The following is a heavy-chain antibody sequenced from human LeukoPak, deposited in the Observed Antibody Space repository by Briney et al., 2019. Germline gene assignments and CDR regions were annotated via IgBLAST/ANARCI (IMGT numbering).Heavy chain of an antibody. CDR1: GFTFSSYA. D-gene: IGHD3-3*01. J-gene: IGHJ4*02. Sequence: GESLRLSCAASGFTFSSYAMTWVRQAPGKGLEWVAAITGSGSGTFYADSVRGRFTISRDNSKNTLYLQMSSLKTEDTAVYYCARESGIDFWGRGTLVAVSS. CDR2: ITGSGSGT. V-gene: IGHV3-23*01. CDR3: ARESGIDF.